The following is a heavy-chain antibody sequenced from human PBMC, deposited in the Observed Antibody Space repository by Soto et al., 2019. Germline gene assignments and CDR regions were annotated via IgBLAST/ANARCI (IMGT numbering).Heavy chain of an antibody. V-gene: IGHV1-69*01. CDR1: GGLFSSYP. D-gene: IGHD3-22*01. Sequence: QEQLVQSGAEVKKPGSSVKVSCKASGGLFSSYPISWVRQVPGQGLEWMGGIIPVFQTAYYTQRCQGRVTITADEPTTTASMELSSLRSEDTAIYYCARGGSGYTWFNEFWGQGTLVTVSS. J-gene: IGHJ4*02. CDR3: ARGGSGYTWFNEF. CDR2: IIPVFQTA.